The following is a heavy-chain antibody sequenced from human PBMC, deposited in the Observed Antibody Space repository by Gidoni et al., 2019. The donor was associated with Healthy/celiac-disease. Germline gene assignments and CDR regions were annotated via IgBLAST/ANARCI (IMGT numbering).Heavy chain of an antibody. V-gene: IGHV3-9*01. Sequence: EVQLVASGGGLVQPGRSLRLSCAASGFTFDDYAMHWVRQAPGKGLEWVSGISWNSGSIGYADSVKGRFTISRDNAKNSLYLQMNSLRAEDTALYYCAKDLAAAGTDAFDIWGQGTMVTVSS. CDR1: GFTFDDYA. CDR2: ISWNSGSI. J-gene: IGHJ3*02. CDR3: AKDLAAAGTDAFDI. D-gene: IGHD6-13*01.